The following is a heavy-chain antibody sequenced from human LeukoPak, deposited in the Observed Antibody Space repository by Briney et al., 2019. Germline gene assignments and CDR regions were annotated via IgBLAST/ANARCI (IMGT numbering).Heavy chain of an antibody. V-gene: IGHV1-2*02. Sequence: ASVKVSCKASGYTFSDNYMHWVRQAPGQGLEYMGWIKPNGGYTNYAQKFQGRVTRTRDTSISTAYMELNRLTSDDAAVYFCARGTWFGDSLGTDFWGQGTLVTVSS. CDR3: ARGTWFGDSLGTDF. CDR1: GYTFSDNY. J-gene: IGHJ4*02. D-gene: IGHD3-10*01. CDR2: IKPNGGYT.